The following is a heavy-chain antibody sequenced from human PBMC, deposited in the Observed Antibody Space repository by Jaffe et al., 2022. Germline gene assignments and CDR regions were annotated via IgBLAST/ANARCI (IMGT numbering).Heavy chain of an antibody. CDR3: ARERGASEIQH. J-gene: IGHJ1*01. D-gene: IGHD1-26*01. CDR2: IYTSGST. V-gene: IGHV4-61*02. CDR1: GGSISSGSYY. Sequence: QVQLQESGPGLVKPSQTLSLTCTVSGGSISSGSYYWSWIRQPAGKGLEWIGRIYTSGSTNYNPSLKSRVTISVDTSKNQFSLKLSSVTAADTAVYYCARERGASEIQHWGQGTLVTVSS.